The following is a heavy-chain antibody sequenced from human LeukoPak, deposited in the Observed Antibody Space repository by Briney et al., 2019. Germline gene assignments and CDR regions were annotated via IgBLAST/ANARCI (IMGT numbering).Heavy chain of an antibody. CDR2: IYSGGST. Sequence: GGSLRPSCAASGFTVSSNYMSWVRQAPGKGLEWVSVIYSGGSTYYAGSVKGRFTISRDNSKNTLYLQMNGLRAEDTAVYYCASPFDWPIRWGQGTLVTVSS. V-gene: IGHV3-66*01. J-gene: IGHJ4*02. CDR1: GFTVSSNY. CDR3: ASPFDWPIR. D-gene: IGHD3-9*01.